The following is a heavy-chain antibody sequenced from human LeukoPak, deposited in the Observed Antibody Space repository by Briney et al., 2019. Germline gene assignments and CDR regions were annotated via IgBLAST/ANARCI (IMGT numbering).Heavy chain of an antibody. CDR3: ARDRSLELLWFGEASDY. J-gene: IGHJ4*02. V-gene: IGHV1-18*01. CDR1: GYTFTSYG. Sequence: ASVKVSCKASGYTFTSYGISWVRQAPGQRLEWMGWISAYNGNTNYAQKLQGRVTMTTDTSTSTAYMELRSLRSDDTAVYYCARDRSLELLWFGEASDYWGQGTLVTVSS. D-gene: IGHD3-10*01. CDR2: ISAYNGNT.